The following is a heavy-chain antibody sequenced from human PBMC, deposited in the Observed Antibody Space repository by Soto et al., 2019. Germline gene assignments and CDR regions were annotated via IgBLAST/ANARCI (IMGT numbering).Heavy chain of an antibody. V-gene: IGHV4-30-2*01. J-gene: IGHJ4*02. Sequence: SETLSLTCAVSGGSISSGGYSWSWIRQPPGKGLEWIGYIYHSGSTYYNPSLRSRVTISADRSKNQFSLKLSSVTAADTAVYYCARASDYYDSSGYYYFPHPHFDYWGQGTLVTVS. CDR3: ARASDYYDSSGYYYFPHPHFDY. D-gene: IGHD3-22*01. CDR2: IYHSGST. CDR1: GGSISSGGYS.